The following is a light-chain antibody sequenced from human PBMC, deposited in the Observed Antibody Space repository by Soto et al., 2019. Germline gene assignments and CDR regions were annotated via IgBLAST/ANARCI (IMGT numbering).Light chain of an antibody. Sequence: CTGXSSDVGGYNYVSWYQQHPGKAPKLMIYDVSNRPSGVSNRFSGSKSGNTASLTISGLQAEDEADYYCSSYTSSNHYVFGTGTKVTVL. CDR2: DVS. J-gene: IGLJ1*01. CDR1: SSDVGGYNY. CDR3: SSYTSSNHYV. V-gene: IGLV2-14*04.